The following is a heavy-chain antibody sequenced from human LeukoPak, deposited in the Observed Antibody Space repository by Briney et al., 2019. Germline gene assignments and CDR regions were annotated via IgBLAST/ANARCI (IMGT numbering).Heavy chain of an antibody. CDR2: ISRDGNNM. D-gene: IGHD3-10*01. V-gene: IGHV3-30*14. CDR3: ARDYHGDGSA. J-gene: IGHJ4*02. CDR1: GLTFSAYP. Sequence: PGRSLRLSCVASGLTFSAYPVYWVRQAPGKGLEWVAVISRDGNNMYYADSVKGRFTISRDSSKNTLYLQMNSLRAEDTAIYYCARDYHGDGSAWGQGTLVTVSS.